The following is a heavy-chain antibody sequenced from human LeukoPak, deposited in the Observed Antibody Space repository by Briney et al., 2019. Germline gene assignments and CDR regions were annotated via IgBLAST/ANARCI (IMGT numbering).Heavy chain of an antibody. Sequence: SETLSLTCTVSGGSISSYYWSWIRQPPGKGLEWIGYIYYSGSTNYNPSLKSRVTISVDTSKNQFSLKLSSVTAADTAVYYCARVERGYSNYAEYFQHWGQGTLVTVSS. CDR1: GGSISSYY. CDR3: ARVERGYSNYAEYFQH. J-gene: IGHJ1*01. D-gene: IGHD3-22*01. CDR2: IYYSGST. V-gene: IGHV4-59*01.